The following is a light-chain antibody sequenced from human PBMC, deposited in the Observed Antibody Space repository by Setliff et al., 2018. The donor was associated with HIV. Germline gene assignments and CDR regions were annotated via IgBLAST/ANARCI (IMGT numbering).Light chain of an antibody. V-gene: IGLV2-14*03. CDR2: NVN. J-gene: IGLJ1*01. Sequence: QSALTQPASVSGSPGQSITISCTGTRSDVGGYDYVSWYQHHPGKAPKLIIYNVNKRPSGVSNRLSGSKSGNTASLTISGLQAEDEADYYCTSYPTSSSPYVFGTGTKVTVL. CDR3: TSYPTSSSPYV. CDR1: RSDVGGYDY.